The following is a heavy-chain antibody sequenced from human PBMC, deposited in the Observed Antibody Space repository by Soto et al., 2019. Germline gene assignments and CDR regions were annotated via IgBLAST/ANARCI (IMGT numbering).Heavy chain of an antibody. D-gene: IGHD6-19*01. Sequence: QLQLQESGSGLVKPSQTLSLTCAVSGGSISSGGYSWSWLRQPPGKGLEWIGYIYHSGSTYYNPSLKSRVTISVDRSKNQFCLKLSSVTAADTAVYYCARAGGLGAVAADYWGQGTLGTVSS. CDR1: GGSISSGGYS. CDR2: IYHSGST. V-gene: IGHV4-30-2*01. CDR3: ARAGGLGAVAADY. J-gene: IGHJ4*02.